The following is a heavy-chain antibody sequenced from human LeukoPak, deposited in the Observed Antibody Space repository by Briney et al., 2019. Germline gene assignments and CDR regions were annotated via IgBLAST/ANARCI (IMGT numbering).Heavy chain of an antibody. CDR2: IYYSGST. J-gene: IGHJ6*02. Sequence: SETLSLTCTVSGGSICSYYWSWIRQPPGKGLEWIGYIYYSGSTNYNPSLKSRVTISVDTSKNQFSLKLSSVTAADTAVYYCARDYFPRTNYDFWSGYGAYYYYGMDVWGQGTTVTVSS. V-gene: IGHV4-59*01. CDR3: ARDYFPRTNYDFWSGYGAYYYYGMDV. D-gene: IGHD3-3*01. CDR1: GGSICSYY.